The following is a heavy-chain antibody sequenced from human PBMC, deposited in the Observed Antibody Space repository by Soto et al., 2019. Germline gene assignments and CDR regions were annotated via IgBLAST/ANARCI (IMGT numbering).Heavy chain of an antibody. J-gene: IGHJ4*02. CDR2: ISGSGGST. Sequence: EVQLLESGGGLVQPGGSLRLSCAASGFSFSSYAMNWVRQAPGKGLEWVSAISGSGGSTYYADSVKGRFTISRDNSKITLYLQMNSLRADDTAVYYCAKGAGSDSGRFWGQGTLVTVSS. CDR3: AKGAGSDSGRF. CDR1: GFSFSSYA. V-gene: IGHV3-23*01. D-gene: IGHD3-10*01.